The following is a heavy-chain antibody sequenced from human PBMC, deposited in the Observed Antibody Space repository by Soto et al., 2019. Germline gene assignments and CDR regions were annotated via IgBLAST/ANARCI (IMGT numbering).Heavy chain of an antibody. Sequence: GGSLRLSCAASGFTFSSYGMHWVRQAPGKGLEWVAVISYDGSNKYYADSVKGRFTISRDNSKNTLYLQMNSLRAEDTAVYYCARSDYGDNIGYDHYYYGMDVWGQGTTVTVSS. D-gene: IGHD4-17*01. CDR1: GFTFSSYG. J-gene: IGHJ6*02. CDR3: ARSDYGDNIGYDHYYYGMDV. CDR2: ISYDGSNK. V-gene: IGHV3-30*03.